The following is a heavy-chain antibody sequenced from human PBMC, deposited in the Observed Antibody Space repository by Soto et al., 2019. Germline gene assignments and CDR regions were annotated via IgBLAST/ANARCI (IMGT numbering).Heavy chain of an antibody. CDR1: GFTFSSYSM. CDR2: IYHNGNT. Sequence: GSLRLSCAASGFTFSSYSMNWVRQSPGRGLEWIGEIYHNGNTNYNPPLRSRVTMSMDKSNNQFSLDLTSVTAADTAVYFCARGKFYAFDIWGQGTMVTVS. J-gene: IGHJ3*02. CDR3: ARGKFYAFDI. V-gene: IGHV4-4*01.